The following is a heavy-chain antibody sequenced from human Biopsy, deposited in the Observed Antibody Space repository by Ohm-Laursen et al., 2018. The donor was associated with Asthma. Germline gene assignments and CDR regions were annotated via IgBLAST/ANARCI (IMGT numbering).Heavy chain of an antibody. CDR3: ARAQDYYDSRGYYRSFDY. D-gene: IGHD3-22*01. V-gene: IGHV4-31*03. J-gene: IGHJ4*02. Sequence: TLSLTCTVSSGSINSGGYYWTWIRQHPGKGLEWIGFIYYRGCTYYNPSLKSRVSISIDTSKNQLSLKLSSVNAADTAVYYCARAQDYYDSRGYYRSFDYWGQGTLVTVSS. CDR2: IYYRGCT. CDR1: SGSINSGGYY.